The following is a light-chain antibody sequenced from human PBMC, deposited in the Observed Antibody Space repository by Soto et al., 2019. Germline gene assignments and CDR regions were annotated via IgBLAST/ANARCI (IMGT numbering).Light chain of an antibody. J-gene: IGKJ1*01. CDR1: QSVSSSY. Sequence: EIVLTQSPGTLSLSPGERATLSCRASQSVSSSYLAWYQQKPGQTPRLLIYGASSRATGFPDRFSGSGSGTDFTLTISRLEPEDFAVYYCQQYGSLPPTFGQGTKVEIK. CDR3: QQYGSLPPT. V-gene: IGKV3-20*01. CDR2: GAS.